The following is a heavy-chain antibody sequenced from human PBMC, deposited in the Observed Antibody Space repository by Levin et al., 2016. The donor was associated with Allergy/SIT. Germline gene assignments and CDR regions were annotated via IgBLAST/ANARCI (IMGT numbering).Heavy chain of an antibody. CDR3: AKRAYESSGNFDS. V-gene: IGHV3-23*01. D-gene: IGHD3-22*01. Sequence: GGSLRLSCTASGFTFGDYAMHWVRQAPGKGLEWVSAITASGASAEYADSVKGRFTISRDNSKNTVYLQMNSLRVEDTALYYCAKRAYESSGNFDSWGQGTLVTVSS. J-gene: IGHJ4*02. CDR1: GFTFGDYA. CDR2: ITASGASA.